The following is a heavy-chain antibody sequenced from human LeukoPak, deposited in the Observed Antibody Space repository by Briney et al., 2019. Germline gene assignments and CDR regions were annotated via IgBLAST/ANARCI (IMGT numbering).Heavy chain of an antibody. Sequence: GGSLILSCSASGFTFSDYDMSWVRPAPGKGLEWVSSISYLSSHVYYGDSVKGRFSISRYNAKNSLYLQMNSLGAEDTAIYYCGRAFPPLRTSSAGDLWGQGILVTVSS. D-gene: IGHD3-16*01. J-gene: IGHJ4*02. CDR1: GFTFSDYD. CDR2: ISYLSSHV. V-gene: IGHV3-21*01. CDR3: GRAFPPLRTSSAGDL.